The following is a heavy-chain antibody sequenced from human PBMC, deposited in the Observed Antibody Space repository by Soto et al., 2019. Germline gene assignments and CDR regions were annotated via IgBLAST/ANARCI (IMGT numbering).Heavy chain of an antibody. D-gene: IGHD4-4*01. Sequence: GGSLRRSCAASGLTFSTYGMPWVRQAPGKGLEWVAVISYDGSKKFYVDSVKGRFTISRDNSKSMMYLQVNSLRAEDTAVYYCAKAIGEISNYEGLLDIWCPGTMVTVSS. CDR3: AKAIGEISNYEGLLDI. CDR2: ISYDGSKK. J-gene: IGHJ3*02. CDR1: GLTFSTYG. V-gene: IGHV3-30*18.